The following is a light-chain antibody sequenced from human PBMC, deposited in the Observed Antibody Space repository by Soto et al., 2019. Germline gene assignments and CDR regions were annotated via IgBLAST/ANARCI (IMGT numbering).Light chain of an antibody. CDR1: SSDVGGYNY. CDR2: EVS. CDR3: SSYAGSNVL. V-gene: IGLV2-8*01. Sequence: QSVLTQPPSASGSPGQSVSISCTGTSSDVGGYNYDSWYQQHPGKAPKLMIFEVSKRPSGVPDRFSGSKSGNTASLTVSGLQAEDEADYYCSSYAGSNVLFGGGTKLTVL. J-gene: IGLJ2*01.